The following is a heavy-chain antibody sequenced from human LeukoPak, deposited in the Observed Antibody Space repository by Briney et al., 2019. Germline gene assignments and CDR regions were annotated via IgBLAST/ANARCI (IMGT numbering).Heavy chain of an antibody. CDR1: GYTFTNYG. CDR3: ARGIAAAGIDY. V-gene: IGHV1-18*01. J-gene: IGHJ4*02. D-gene: IGHD6-13*01. CDR2: ISAYNGNA. Sequence: VASVKVSCKVSGYTFTNYGITWVRQAPGQGLEWMGWISAYNGNANYAQKLQGRVTMTTDTSTNTAYMDLRSLRSDDTALYYCARGIAAAGIDYWGQGTLVTVSS.